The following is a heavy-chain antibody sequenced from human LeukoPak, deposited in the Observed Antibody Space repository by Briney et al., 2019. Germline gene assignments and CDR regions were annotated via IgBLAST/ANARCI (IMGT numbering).Heavy chain of an antibody. V-gene: IGHV1-8*01. CDR1: GYTFTSYD. D-gene: IGHD2-21*02. CDR3: ARGVVVTAIVDV. Sequence: GAPVKVSCKASGYTFTSYDINWVRQATGQGIEWMGWMNPNSGNTGYAQKFQGRVTMTRNTSISTAYMELSSLRSEDTAVYYCARGVVVTAIVDVWGQGTTVTVSS. J-gene: IGHJ6*02. CDR2: MNPNSGNT.